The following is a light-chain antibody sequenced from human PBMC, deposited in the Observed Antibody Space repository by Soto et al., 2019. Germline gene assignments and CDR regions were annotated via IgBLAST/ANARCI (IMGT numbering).Light chain of an antibody. V-gene: IGKV3D-7*01. J-gene: IGKJ5*01. CDR3: QQDYNLPIT. CDR2: GAS. CDR1: QSISSSY. Sequence: EVVLTQSPATLSLSPGEGATLSCRVSQSISSSYLSWYQQRPGQAPRLLIYGASTRATGIPARFSGSGRGSGTDFTLTISSLQPGDFAVYYCQQDYNLPITFGQGTRLQIK.